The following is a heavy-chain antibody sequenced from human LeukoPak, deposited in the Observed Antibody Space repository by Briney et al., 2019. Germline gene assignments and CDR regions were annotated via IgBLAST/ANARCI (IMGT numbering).Heavy chain of an antibody. D-gene: IGHD2-2*01. Sequence: SETLSLTCTVSGDSLSSSSYYWGWIRQPPGKGLEWIGSIYYSGSTYYNPSLKSRVTISVDTSKNQFSLKLNSVTAADTAVYYCARRDIVVVPPTGFDPWGQGTLVTVSS. CDR1: GDSLSSSSYY. V-gene: IGHV4-39*01. CDR3: ARRDIVVVPPTGFDP. J-gene: IGHJ5*02. CDR2: IYYSGST.